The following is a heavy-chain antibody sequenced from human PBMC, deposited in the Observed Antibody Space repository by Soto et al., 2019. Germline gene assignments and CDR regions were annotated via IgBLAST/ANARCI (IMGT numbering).Heavy chain of an antibody. Sequence: QVQLQQWGAGLLKPSETLSLTCAVYGGSFSGYYWSWIRQPPGKGLEWIGEINHSGSTNYNPSLKSRVTISVDPSKNQFSLKLSSVTAADTAVYYCARGQAIAAAGTLAGGYYYYYMDVWGKGTTVTVSS. CDR3: ARGQAIAAAGTLAGGYYYYYMDV. J-gene: IGHJ6*03. D-gene: IGHD6-13*01. CDR1: GGSFSGYY. V-gene: IGHV4-34*01. CDR2: INHSGST.